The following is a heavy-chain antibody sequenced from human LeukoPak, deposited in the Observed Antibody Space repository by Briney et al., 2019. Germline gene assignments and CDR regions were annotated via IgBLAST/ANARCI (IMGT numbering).Heavy chain of an antibody. CDR3: ARDLFGIVVVPAAMGY. J-gene: IGHJ4*02. CDR1: GYTFTGY. Sequence: ASVKVSCKASGYTFTGYMHWVRQAPGQGLEWMGWINPNSGGTNYAQNFQGRVTMTRDTSISTAYMELSGLRSDDTAVYYCARDLFGIVVVPAAMGYWGRGTLVTVSS. D-gene: IGHD2-2*01. V-gene: IGHV1-2*02. CDR2: INPNSGGT.